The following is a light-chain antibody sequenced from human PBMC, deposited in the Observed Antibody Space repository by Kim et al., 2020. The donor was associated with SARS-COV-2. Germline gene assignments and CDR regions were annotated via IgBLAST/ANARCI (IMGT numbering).Light chain of an antibody. CDR1: SSDVGGYNY. J-gene: IGLJ1*01. CDR2: DVS. CDR3: SSYTSSSPYV. V-gene: IGLV2-14*01. Sequence: LTQPASVSGSPGQSITISCTGTSSDVGGYNYVSWYQQHPGKAPKLMIYDVSKRPSGVSNRFSGSKSGNTASLTISGLQAEDEADYYCSSYTSSSPYVFGNGTKVTVL.